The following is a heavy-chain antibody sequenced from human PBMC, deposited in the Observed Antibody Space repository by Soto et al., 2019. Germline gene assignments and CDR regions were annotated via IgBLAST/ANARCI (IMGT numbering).Heavy chain of an antibody. D-gene: IGHD5-18*01. CDR2: MNPSSGNT. CDR1: GYTFTSYD. J-gene: IGHJ4*02. CDR3: AGWGGDQYSYGDLLYFDY. V-gene: IGHV1-8*01. Sequence: ASVKVSCKASGYTFTSYDINWVRQATGQGLEWMGWMNPSSGNTGYAQKFQGRVTMTRNTSISTAYMELSSLRSEDTAVYYCAGWGGDQYSYGDLLYFDYWGQGTLVTVSS.